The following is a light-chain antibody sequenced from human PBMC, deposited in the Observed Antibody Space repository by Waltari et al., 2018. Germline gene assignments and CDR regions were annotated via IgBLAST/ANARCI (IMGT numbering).Light chain of an antibody. CDR1: QSISRH. CDR2: DAS. V-gene: IGKV3-11*01. CDR3: QQRDDWPLT. Sequence: EIVLTQSPATLSLSPGERCTLSCRASQSISRHLAWYQQKPGQAPRLPIYDASNRASGIPARFSGSGSGTDFTLTISSLEPEDFALYYCQQRDDWPLTFGGGTKVEI. J-gene: IGKJ4*01.